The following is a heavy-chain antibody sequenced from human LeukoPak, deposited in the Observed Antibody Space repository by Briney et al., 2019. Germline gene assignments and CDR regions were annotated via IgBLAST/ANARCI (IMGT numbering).Heavy chain of an antibody. J-gene: IGHJ4*02. D-gene: IGHD5-24*01. V-gene: IGHV3-7*01. CDR3: ARMMASIPRGVPDY. CDR1: GFTFSSYW. CDR2: LKQDGSEK. Sequence: GGSLRLSCASSGFTFSSYWMAWVRQAPGKGLEWVANLKQDGSEKYYVDSVKGRFTISRDNAKSSLYLQMDSLRAEDTAVYYCARMMASIPRGVPDYWGQGTLVTVSS.